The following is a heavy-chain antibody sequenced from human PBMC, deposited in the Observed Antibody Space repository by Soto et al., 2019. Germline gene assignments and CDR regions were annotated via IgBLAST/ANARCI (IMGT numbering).Heavy chain of an antibody. J-gene: IGHJ4*02. CDR1: GFTFSDYY. CDR3: ARDPSPSYSGYDYPSDY. D-gene: IGHD5-12*01. V-gene: IGHV3-11*01. CDR2: ISSSGSTI. Sequence: GGSLRLSCAASGFTFSDYYMSWIRQAPGKGLEWVSYISSSGSTIYYADSVKGRFTISRGNAKNSLYLQMNSLRAEDTAVYYCARDPSPSYSGYDYPSDYWGQGTLVTVSS.